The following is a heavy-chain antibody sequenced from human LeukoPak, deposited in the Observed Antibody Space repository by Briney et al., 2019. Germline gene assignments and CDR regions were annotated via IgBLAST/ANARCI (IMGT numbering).Heavy chain of an antibody. CDR2: MNPNSGNT. Sequence: GASVKVSCKASGYTFTSYDINWVRQATGQGLEWMGWMNPNSGNTGYAQKFQGRVTMTRNTPISTAYMELSSLRSEDTAVYYCARGVYRAVFCSGGSCYYHFDYWGQGTLVTVSS. V-gene: IGHV1-8*01. D-gene: IGHD2-15*01. CDR1: GYTFTSYD. J-gene: IGHJ4*02. CDR3: ARGVYRAVFCSGGSCYYHFDY.